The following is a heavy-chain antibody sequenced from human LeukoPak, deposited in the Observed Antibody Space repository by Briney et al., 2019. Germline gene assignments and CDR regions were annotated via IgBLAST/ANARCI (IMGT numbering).Heavy chain of an antibody. Sequence: GGSLRLSCAASGFTFSSYAMSWVRQAPGKGLEWVSVIYSGGSTYYADSVKGRFTISRDNSKNTLYLQMNSLRAEDTAVYYCARPSAGRTDAFDIWGQGTMVTVSS. J-gene: IGHJ3*02. D-gene: IGHD3-10*01. V-gene: IGHV3-66*04. CDR1: GFTFSSYA. CDR3: ARPSAGRTDAFDI. CDR2: IYSGGST.